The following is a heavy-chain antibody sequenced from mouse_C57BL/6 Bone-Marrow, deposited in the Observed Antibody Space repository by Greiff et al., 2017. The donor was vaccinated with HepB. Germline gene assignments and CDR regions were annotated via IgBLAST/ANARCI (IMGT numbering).Heavy chain of an antibody. CDR2: IWRGGST. D-gene: IGHD2-1*01. Sequence: VMLVESGPGLVQPSQSLSITCTVSGFSLTSYGVHWVRQSPGKGLEWLGVIWRGGSTDYNAAFISRLSISKDNSKSQVFFKMNSLQADDTAIYYCARNGNYVFAYWGQGTLVTVSA. CDR1: GFSLTSYG. V-gene: IGHV2-2*01. CDR3: ARNGNYVFAY. J-gene: IGHJ3*01.